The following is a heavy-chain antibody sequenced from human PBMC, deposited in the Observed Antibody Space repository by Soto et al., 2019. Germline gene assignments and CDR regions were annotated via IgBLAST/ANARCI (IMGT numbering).Heavy chain of an antibody. CDR1: GFTFSSYG. D-gene: IGHD3-22*01. Sequence: GGSMRLSCAASGFTFSSYGMHWVRQAPGKGLEWVAVISYDGSNKYYADSVKGRFTISRDNSKNTLYLQMNSLRAEDTAVYYCAKVPGDYYDSSGYFDYWGQGTLVTVSS. J-gene: IGHJ4*02. CDR2: ISYDGSNK. V-gene: IGHV3-30*18. CDR3: AKVPGDYYDSSGYFDY.